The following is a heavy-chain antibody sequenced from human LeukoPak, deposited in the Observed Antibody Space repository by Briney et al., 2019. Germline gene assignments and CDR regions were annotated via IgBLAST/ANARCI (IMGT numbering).Heavy chain of an antibody. Sequence: GGSLGLSCAASGFAFSDFWMSWVRQAPGKGLEWVANVRHDGSAKSYVPSVRGRFTISRDNAKNSLYLQMNSLTVEDTAVYYCATSHDSAGNDWGQGTLVTVSS. CDR3: ATSHDSAGND. J-gene: IGHJ4*02. D-gene: IGHD2-15*01. CDR1: GFAFSDFW. V-gene: IGHV3-7*01. CDR2: VRHDGSAK.